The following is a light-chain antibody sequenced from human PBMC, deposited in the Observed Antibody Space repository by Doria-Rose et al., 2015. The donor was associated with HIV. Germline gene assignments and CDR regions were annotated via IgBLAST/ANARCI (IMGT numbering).Light chain of an antibody. V-gene: IGKV3-20*01. J-gene: IGKJ1*01. Sequence: TQSPGTLSLSPGGRATLSCRASQSVSANYLAWYQQRPGQSPMLLIYGASSRATDIPDRFSGSGSGTDFTLTISRLEPEDFAVYYCHQYASSRTFGQGTKVEIK. CDR1: QSVSANY. CDR3: HQYASSRT. CDR2: GAS.